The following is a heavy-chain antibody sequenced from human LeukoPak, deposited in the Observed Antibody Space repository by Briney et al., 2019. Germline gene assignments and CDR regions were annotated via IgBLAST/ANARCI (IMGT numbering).Heavy chain of an antibody. Sequence: GGSLRLSCAASGFTFSSYAMSWVRQAPGKGLEWVSAISGSGGSTYCADSVKGRFTISRDNSKNTLYLQMNSLRAEDTAVYYCAKDLPRSGWYIGGGFDPWGQGTLVTVSS. CDR2: ISGSGGST. D-gene: IGHD6-19*01. V-gene: IGHV3-23*01. CDR1: GFTFSSYA. CDR3: AKDLPRSGWYIGGGFDP. J-gene: IGHJ5*02.